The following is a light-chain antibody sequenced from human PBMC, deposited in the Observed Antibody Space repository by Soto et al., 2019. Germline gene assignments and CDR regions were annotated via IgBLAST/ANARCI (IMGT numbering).Light chain of an antibody. J-gene: IGKJ3*01. CDR3: QQYNKWPFT. CDR1: QSVSSN. CDR2: RAS. Sequence: IGMTHSPATLSVSPGERATLSCRASQSVSSNVAWYQQRPGQAPRLLIHRASTRATGIPARFSGSGSGTEFTLTISSLQSGDFAVHYCQQYNKWPFTFGHATKVDIK. V-gene: IGKV3-15*01.